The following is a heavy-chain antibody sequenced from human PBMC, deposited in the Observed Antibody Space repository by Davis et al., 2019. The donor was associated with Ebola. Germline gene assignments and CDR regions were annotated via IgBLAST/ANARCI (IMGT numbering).Heavy chain of an antibody. V-gene: IGHV3-53*01. CDR3: ARDYGDYYYGMDV. Sequence: GGSLRLSCAASGFTDSSNYMSWVRQAPGKGLEWVSVIYSGGSTYYADSVKGRFTISRDNSKNTLYLQMNSLRAEDTAVYYCARDYGDYYYGMDVWGQGTTVTVSS. J-gene: IGHJ6*02. CDR1: GFTDSSNY. D-gene: IGHD4-17*01. CDR2: IYSGGST.